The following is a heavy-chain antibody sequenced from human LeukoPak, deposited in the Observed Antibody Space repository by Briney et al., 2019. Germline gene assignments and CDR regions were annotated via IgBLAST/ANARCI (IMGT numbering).Heavy chain of an antibody. CDR3: ARGSMVREVRGENWFDP. Sequence: ASVKVSCKASGYTFTGYYMHWVRQAPGQGLEWMGWINPNSGGTNYAQKFQGWVTMTRDTSISTAYMELSRLRSDDTAVYYCARGSMVREVRGENWFDPWGQGTLVTVSS. CDR1: GYTFTGYY. J-gene: IGHJ5*02. V-gene: IGHV1-2*04. CDR2: INPNSGGT. D-gene: IGHD3-10*01.